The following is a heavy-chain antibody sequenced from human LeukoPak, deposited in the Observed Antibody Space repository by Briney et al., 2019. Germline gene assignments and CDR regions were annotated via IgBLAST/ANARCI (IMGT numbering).Heavy chain of an antibody. CDR2: ISSSSSTI. V-gene: IGHV3-48*04. Sequence: GGSLRLSCAASGFTFSSYSMNWVRQAPGKGMEWVSYISSSSSTIYYADSVKGRFTISRDNAKNSLYLQMNSLRSEDTAVYYCASGGGYNINYWGQGTLVTVSS. J-gene: IGHJ4*02. CDR3: ASGGGYNINY. D-gene: IGHD5-24*01. CDR1: GFTFSSYS.